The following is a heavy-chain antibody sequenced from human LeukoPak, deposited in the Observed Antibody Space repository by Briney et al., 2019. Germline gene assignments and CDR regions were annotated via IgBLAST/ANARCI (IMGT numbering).Heavy chain of an antibody. CDR2: IYHTGST. Sequence: SETLSLTCTISGGSVSGIRQSPGKGLEWIGYIYHTGSTSYSPSLKSRVTISADTSQNQFSLKLSSVTAADTAVYYCASRKLGNDYWGQGTLVTVSS. CDR3: ASRKLGNDY. CDR1: GGSVSG. V-gene: IGHV4-59*02. D-gene: IGHD7-27*01. J-gene: IGHJ4*02.